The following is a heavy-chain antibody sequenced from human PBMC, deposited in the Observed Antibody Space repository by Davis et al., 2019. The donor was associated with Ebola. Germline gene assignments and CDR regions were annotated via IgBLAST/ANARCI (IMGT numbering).Heavy chain of an antibody. J-gene: IGHJ4*02. D-gene: IGHD2-21*01. CDR3: AREGGIGLDY. V-gene: IGHV4-59*01. Sequence: GSLRLSCTVSGGSFSSYYWSWIRQPPGKGLEWIGYIYYSGSTNYNPSLKSRVTISVDTSKNQFSLKLSSVTAADTAVYYCAREGGIGLDYWGQGTLVTVSS. CDR1: GGSFSSYY. CDR2: IYYSGST.